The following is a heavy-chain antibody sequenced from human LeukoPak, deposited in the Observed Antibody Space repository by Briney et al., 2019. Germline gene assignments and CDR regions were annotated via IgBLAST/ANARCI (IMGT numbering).Heavy chain of an antibody. CDR3: ARGDTGSYYYYMDV. CDR1: GFTFSSYG. Sequence: GGSLRLSCAASGFTFSSYGMHWVRQPPGKGLEWVAFIRYDGSHKYYADSVKGRFTISRDNSKNTLYLQMNSLRAEDTAVYYCARGDTGSYYYYMDVWGKGTTVTVSS. V-gene: IGHV3-30*02. J-gene: IGHJ6*03. CDR2: IRYDGSHK. D-gene: IGHD3-10*01.